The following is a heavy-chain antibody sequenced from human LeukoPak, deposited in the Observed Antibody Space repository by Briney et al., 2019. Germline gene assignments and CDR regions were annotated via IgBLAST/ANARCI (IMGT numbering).Heavy chain of an antibody. Sequence: PSETLSLTCTVSGGSISSYYWSWIRQPPGKGLEWIGYIYYSGSTNYNPSLKSRVTISVDTSKNQFSLKLSSVTAADTAVYYCAREDRWLRDYGMDAWGQGTMVTVSS. D-gene: IGHD5-12*01. CDR2: IYYSGST. CDR1: GGSISSYY. CDR3: AREDRWLRDYGMDA. J-gene: IGHJ6*02. V-gene: IGHV4-59*01.